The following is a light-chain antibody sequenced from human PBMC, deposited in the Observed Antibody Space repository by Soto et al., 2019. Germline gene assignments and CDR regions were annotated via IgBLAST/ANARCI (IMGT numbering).Light chain of an antibody. V-gene: IGLV2-14*01. CDR1: SSDVGGYNY. Sequence: QSALTQPASVSGSPGQSITISCTGTSSDVGGYNYVSWYQKHPGKAPKVMIYEVSNRPSGVSDRFSGSKSGNTASLTISGLQAEDEADYYCSSYTSSSTYVVFGGGTKLTVL. CDR2: EVS. J-gene: IGLJ2*01. CDR3: SSYTSSSTYVV.